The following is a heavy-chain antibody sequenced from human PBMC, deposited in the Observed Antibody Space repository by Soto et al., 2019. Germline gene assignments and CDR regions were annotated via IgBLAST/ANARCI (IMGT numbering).Heavy chain of an antibody. CDR1: GDFVSSSRYY. Sequence: SETLSLTCTVSGDFVSSSRYYWGWIRQPPGKGLEWIGSIYYTGDTFFNPSLKSRVTFSVDPSKNLFSLKLTSLTAADTAVYFCARHKELLLASLSYGLDLWGQGTTVTVSS. CDR2: IYYTGDT. CDR3: ARHKELLLASLSYGLDL. D-gene: IGHD3-22*01. V-gene: IGHV4-39*01. J-gene: IGHJ6*02.